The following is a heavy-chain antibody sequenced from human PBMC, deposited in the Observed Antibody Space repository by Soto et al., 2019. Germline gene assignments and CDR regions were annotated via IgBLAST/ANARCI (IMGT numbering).Heavy chain of an antibody. D-gene: IGHD2-15*01. J-gene: IGHJ5*02. Sequence: QVQLVQSGAEVKKPGASVKVSCKASGYTFTSYGISRVRQAPGQGLEWMGWISAYNGNTNYAQKLQGRVTMTTDTSTSTAYMELRSLRSDDTAVYYCARDQGYCSGGSCYSSWFDPWGQGTLVTVSS. V-gene: IGHV1-18*01. CDR2: ISAYNGNT. CDR1: GYTFTSYG. CDR3: ARDQGYCSGGSCYSSWFDP.